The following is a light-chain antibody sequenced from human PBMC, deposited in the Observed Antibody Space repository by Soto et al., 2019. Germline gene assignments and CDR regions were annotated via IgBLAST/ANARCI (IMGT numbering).Light chain of an antibody. Sequence: QSVLTQPASVSGSPGQSITISCTGTSSDVGSYNLVSWYQQHPGKAPKLMIYEGSKRPSGVSNRFSGSKSGNTASLTISGLQAEDEADYYCSSYRGGSTLVFGGGTKVTVL. J-gene: IGLJ1*01. V-gene: IGLV2-14*02. CDR3: SSYRGGSTLV. CDR2: EGS. CDR1: SSDVGSYNL.